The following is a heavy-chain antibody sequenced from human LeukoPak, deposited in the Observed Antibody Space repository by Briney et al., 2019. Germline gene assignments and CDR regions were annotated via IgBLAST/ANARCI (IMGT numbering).Heavy chain of an antibody. J-gene: IGHJ3*02. D-gene: IGHD3-3*01. V-gene: IGHV3-74*01. CDR1: GFTFSSYW. Sequence: QPGGSLRLSCAASGFTFSSYWMHWVRQAPGKGLVWVSRINTDGSSTSYADSVKGRFTISRDNAKNTLYLQMNSLRAEDTAVYYCARAFWSGYYSEGADAFDIWGQGTMVTVSS. CDR2: INTDGSST. CDR3: ARAFWSGYYSEGADAFDI.